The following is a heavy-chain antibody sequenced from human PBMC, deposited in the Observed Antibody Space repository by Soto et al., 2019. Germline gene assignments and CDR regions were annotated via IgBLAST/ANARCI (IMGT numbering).Heavy chain of an antibody. Sequence: GGSLRLSCAASGFTFSNAWMSWVRQAPGKGLEWVGRIKRKTDGGTTDYAAPVKGRFTISRDDSKNTLYLQMNSLKTEDTAVYYCTTDRAGYSYGYELDYWCKG. J-gene: IGHJ4*02. D-gene: IGHD5-18*01. CDR1: GFTFSNAW. V-gene: IGHV3-15*01. CDR2: IKRKTDGGTT. CDR3: TTDRAGYSYGYELDY.